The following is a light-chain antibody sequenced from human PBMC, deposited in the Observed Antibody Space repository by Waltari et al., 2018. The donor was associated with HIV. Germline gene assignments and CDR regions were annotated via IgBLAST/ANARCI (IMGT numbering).Light chain of an antibody. CDR3: AAWDDSLSGV. Sequence: QSVLTQPPSASGTPGQRVTISCSGGSSNIGINHVYWYQQFPGTAPKLLIYRNNQRPSGVPDRFSGSKSGTSADLVISGLRSEDEADYYCAAWDDSLSGVFGGGTKVTVL. CDR2: RNN. V-gene: IGLV1-47*01. J-gene: IGLJ2*01. CDR1: SSNIGINH.